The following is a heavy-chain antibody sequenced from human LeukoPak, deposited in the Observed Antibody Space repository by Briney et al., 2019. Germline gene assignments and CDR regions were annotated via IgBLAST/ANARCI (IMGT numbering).Heavy chain of an antibody. D-gene: IGHD3-10*01. CDR1: GYSISSGYY. V-gene: IGHV4-38-2*02. CDR3: ARDYGSGSCYYNWFDP. J-gene: IGHJ5*02. Sequence: PSETLSLTCAVSGYSISSGYYWGWIRQPPGKGLEWIGSIYHSGSTYYNPSLKSRVTISVDTSKNQFSLKLSSVTAADTAVYYCARDYGSGSCYYNWFDPWGQGTLVTVSS. CDR2: IYHSGST.